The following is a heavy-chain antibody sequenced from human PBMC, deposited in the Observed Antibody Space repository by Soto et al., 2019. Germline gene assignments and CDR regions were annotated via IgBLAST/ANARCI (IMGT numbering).Heavy chain of an antibody. D-gene: IGHD3-22*01. V-gene: IGHV3-48*01. CDR2: ISSSSSTI. Sequence: EVQLVESGGGLVQPGGSLRLSCAASGFTCSSYSMNWVLQAPGKGLEWVSYISSSSSTIYYADSVKGRFTISRDNAKNSLYLQMNSLRAEDTAVYYCARDYYDSSGYSADFDYWGQGTLVTVSS. CDR3: ARDYYDSSGYSADFDY. J-gene: IGHJ4*02. CDR1: GFTCSSYS.